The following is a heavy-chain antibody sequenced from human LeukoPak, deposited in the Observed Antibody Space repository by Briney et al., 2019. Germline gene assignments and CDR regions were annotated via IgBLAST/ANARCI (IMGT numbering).Heavy chain of an antibody. CDR1: GFTFSGSA. D-gene: IGHD6-19*01. CDR3: TRPEDRGSGWYPPTTDY. CDR2: IRSKANSYAT. Sequence: GGSLKLSCAASGFTFSGSAMHWVRQASGKGLEWVGRIRSKANSYATAYAASVKGRFTISRDDSKNTAYLQMNSLKTEDTAVYYCTRPEDRGSGWYPPTTDYWGQGTLVTVSS. J-gene: IGHJ4*02. V-gene: IGHV3-73*01.